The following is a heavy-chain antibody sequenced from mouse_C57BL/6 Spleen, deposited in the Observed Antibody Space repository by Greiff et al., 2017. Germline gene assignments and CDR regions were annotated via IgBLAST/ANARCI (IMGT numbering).Heavy chain of an antibody. CDR3: ASEGGYYDLGWFAY. CDR1: GYTFTDYE. CDR2: IDPETGGT. Sequence: QVQLQQSGAELVRPGASVTLSCKASGYTFTDYEMHWVKQTPVHGLEWIGAIDPETGGTAYNKKFKGKAKLTADKSSSTAYMELRSLTSEDSAVYSCASEGGYYDLGWFAYWGQGTLVTVSA. J-gene: IGHJ3*01. D-gene: IGHD2-4*01. V-gene: IGHV1-15*01.